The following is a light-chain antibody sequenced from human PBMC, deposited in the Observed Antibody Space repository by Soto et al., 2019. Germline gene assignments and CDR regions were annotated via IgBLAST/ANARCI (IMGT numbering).Light chain of an antibody. J-gene: IGKJ5*01. CDR1: QDITNF. Sequence: DIQMTQSPSSLSASVGDRVTITCQASQDITNFLGWYQQTPGKAPKLLIYDASNLGTGVPSRFTGSGSGTHFTLTITSLQPEDLATYYCQQYDRLPITFGQVTRVDIK. CDR2: DAS. CDR3: QQYDRLPIT. V-gene: IGKV1-33*01.